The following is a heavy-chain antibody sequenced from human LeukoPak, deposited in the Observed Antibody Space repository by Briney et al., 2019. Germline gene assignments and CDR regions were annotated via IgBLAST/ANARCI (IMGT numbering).Heavy chain of an antibody. D-gene: IGHD6-13*01. J-gene: IGHJ4*02. CDR1: GFTFTAYD. CDR3: ARDRLSAAGRGG. V-gene: IGHV1-2*06. Sequence: ASVKVSCKASGFTFTAYDLHWVRQAPGHGPEWMGRINTNSGDTNYGQKFQDRVTMTRDTSITTVYMELSRLTSDDTAVYYCARDRLSAAGRGGWGSGTLVTVSS. CDR2: INTNSGDT.